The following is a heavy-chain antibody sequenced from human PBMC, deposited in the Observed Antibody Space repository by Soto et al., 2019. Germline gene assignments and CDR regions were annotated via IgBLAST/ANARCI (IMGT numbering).Heavy chain of an antibody. CDR1: GYTFTSYY. CDR2: INPSGGST. V-gene: IGHV1-46*01. D-gene: IGHD2-21*02. J-gene: IGHJ4*02. Sequence: ASVKVSCKASGYTFTSYYMHWVRQAPGQGLEWMGIINPSGGSTSYAQKFQGRVTMTRDTSTSTVYMELSSLRSEDTAVYYCARDPQVVVTAIQYYFDYWGQGTLVTVS. CDR3: ARDPQVVVTAIQYYFDY.